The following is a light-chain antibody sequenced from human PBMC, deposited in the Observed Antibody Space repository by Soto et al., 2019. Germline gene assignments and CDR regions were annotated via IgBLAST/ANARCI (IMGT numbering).Light chain of an antibody. Sequence: QSALTQPPSVSGSPGQSVTISCTGTSSDVGNYNRVSWYQQPPGTAPKLIIYEVSNRPSGVPDRFSGSKSGNTASLTISGLKAEDGAVYCCSSYMSGGTLVFGGGTKLTVL. J-gene: IGLJ2*01. CDR3: SSYMSGGTLV. CDR2: EVS. CDR1: SSDVGNYNR. V-gene: IGLV2-18*02.